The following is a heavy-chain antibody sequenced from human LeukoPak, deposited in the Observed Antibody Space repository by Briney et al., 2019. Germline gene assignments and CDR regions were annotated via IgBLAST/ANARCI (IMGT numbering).Heavy chain of an antibody. CDR1: GYTFTGYY. CDR2: INPNSGGT. CDR3: AILGSTVTILDY. Sequence: ASVKVSCKASGYTFTGYYMHWVRQAPGQGLEWMGWINPNSGGTNYAQKFQDRVSMTRDTSINTAFMELTSLISDDTALYYCAILGSTVTILDYWGQGTLVTVSS. V-gene: IGHV1-2*02. D-gene: IGHD2-15*01. J-gene: IGHJ4*02.